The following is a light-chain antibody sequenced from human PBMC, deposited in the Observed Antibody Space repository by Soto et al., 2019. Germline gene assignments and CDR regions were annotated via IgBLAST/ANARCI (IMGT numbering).Light chain of an antibody. CDR2: LNSDGSH. V-gene: IGLV4-69*01. J-gene: IGLJ2*01. CDR3: QTWGTGIVV. Sequence: QSVLTQSPSASASLGASVKLTCTLSSGHSSYAIAWHQQQPEKGPRYLMKLNSDGSHSKGDGIPDRFSGSSSGAERYLTISRLQSEDEADYYCQTWGTGIVVFGGGTKLPVL. CDR1: SGHSSYA.